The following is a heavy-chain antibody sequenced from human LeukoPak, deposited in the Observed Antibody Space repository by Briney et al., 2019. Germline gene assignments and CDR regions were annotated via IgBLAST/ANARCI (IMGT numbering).Heavy chain of an antibody. Sequence: GGSLRLSCAASGFTSSSYGMHWVRQAPGKGLEWVAVIWYDGSNKYYADSVKGRFTISRDNSKNTLYLQMNSLRAEDTASYYCARGLGYSYGYGIDYWGQGTLVTVSS. V-gene: IGHV3-33*01. D-gene: IGHD5-18*01. CDR2: IWYDGSNK. CDR3: ARGLGYSYGYGIDY. CDR1: GFTSSSYG. J-gene: IGHJ4*02.